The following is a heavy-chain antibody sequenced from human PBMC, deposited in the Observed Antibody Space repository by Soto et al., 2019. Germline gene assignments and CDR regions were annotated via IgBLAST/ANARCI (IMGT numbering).Heavy chain of an antibody. J-gene: IGHJ4*02. CDR1: GYTFTSYG. CDR2: ISAYNGNT. CDR3: ARGVGGGYCSGGSCYEGEYFDY. D-gene: IGHD2-15*01. V-gene: IGHV1-18*04. Sequence: QVQLVQSGAEVKKPGASVKVSCKASGYTFTSYGISWVRQAPGQGLEWMGWISAYNGNTNYAQKLQGRVTMTTDTSTSTAYMELRSLRSDDTAVYYCARGVGGGYCSGGSCYEGEYFDYWGQGTLVTVSS.